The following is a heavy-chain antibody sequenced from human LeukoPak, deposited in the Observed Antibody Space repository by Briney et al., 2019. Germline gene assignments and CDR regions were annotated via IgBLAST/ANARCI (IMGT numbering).Heavy chain of an antibody. V-gene: IGHV4-39*01. CDR1: GGSISNRAYY. D-gene: IGHD3-22*01. CDR2: VFYSGST. Sequence: SETLSLTCNVSGGSISNRAYYWAWIRQPPGKGLEWIGSVFYSGSTYSNPSLESRLTISVDTSKNHFSLRLTSVTAADTAVYYCAPPPYYYEANGYSVAWGQGTLVTVSS. CDR3: APPPYYYEANGYSVA. J-gene: IGHJ5*02.